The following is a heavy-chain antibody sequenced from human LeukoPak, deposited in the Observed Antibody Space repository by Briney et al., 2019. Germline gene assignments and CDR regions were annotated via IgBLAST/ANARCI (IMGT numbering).Heavy chain of an antibody. Sequence: SETLSLTCTVSGGSISSSTYYWGWIRQPPWKGLEWIGSIYYSGSTNYNPSLKSRVTISVDTSKNQFSLKLSSVTAADTAVYYCARAVSWTDYYYYMDVWGKGTTVTVSS. CDR2: IYYSGST. J-gene: IGHJ6*03. V-gene: IGHV4-39*07. CDR1: GGSISSSTYY. CDR3: ARAVSWTDYYYYMDV. D-gene: IGHD6-13*01.